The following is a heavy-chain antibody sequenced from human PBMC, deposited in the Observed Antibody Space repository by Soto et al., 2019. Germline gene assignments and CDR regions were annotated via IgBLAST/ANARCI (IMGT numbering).Heavy chain of an antibody. CDR3: ARPLWRNDYNWGYFDL. Sequence: GGSLRLSCAASGFTFSSYAMHWVRQAPGKGLEWVAAISYDGSNKYYADSVKGRFTISRDNSKNTLYLQMNSLRAEDTVVCYCARPLWRNDYNWGYFDLWGRGTLVTVSS. D-gene: IGHD4-4*01. V-gene: IGHV3-30-3*01. CDR2: ISYDGSNK. J-gene: IGHJ2*01. CDR1: GFTFSSYA.